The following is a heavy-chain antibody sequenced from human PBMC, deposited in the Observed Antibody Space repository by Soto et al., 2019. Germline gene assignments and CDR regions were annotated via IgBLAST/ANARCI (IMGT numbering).Heavy chain of an antibody. J-gene: IGHJ4*02. D-gene: IGHD3-9*01. CDR2: ISAYNGNT. Sequence: GASVKVSCKASGYTFTSYGISWVRQAPGQGLEWMGWISAYNGNTNYAQKLPGRVTMTTDTSTSTAYMELRSLRSDDTAVYYCARNWDYDILTGPYGGYFDYWGQGTLVTVSS. V-gene: IGHV1-18*01. CDR1: GYTFTSYG. CDR3: ARNWDYDILTGPYGGYFDY.